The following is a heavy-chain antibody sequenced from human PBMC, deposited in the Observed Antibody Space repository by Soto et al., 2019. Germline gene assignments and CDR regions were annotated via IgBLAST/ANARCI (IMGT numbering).Heavy chain of an antibody. CDR1: GYTFTSYG. CDR3: ARDENDSSGYYYLFDY. D-gene: IGHD3-22*01. Sequence: ASVKVSCKASGYTFTSYGISWVRQAPGQGLEWMGWISAYNGNTNYAQKLQGRVTMTTDTSTSTAYMELRSLRSDDTAVYYCARDENDSSGYYYLFDYWGQGTLVTVSS. CDR2: ISAYNGNT. V-gene: IGHV1-18*01. J-gene: IGHJ4*02.